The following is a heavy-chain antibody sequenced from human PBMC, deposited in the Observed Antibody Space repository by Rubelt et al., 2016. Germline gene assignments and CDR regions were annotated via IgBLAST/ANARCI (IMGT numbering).Heavy chain of an antibody. J-gene: IGHJ4*02. Sequence: AWNWIRQSPSRGLEWLGRTYYRSIWYSDSAVSVKSRITINADTSKNQFSLQLNSVTPEDTAVYYCGRAGHNWGSENWGQGTLVTVSS. CDR3: GRAGHNWGSEN. CDR1: A. D-gene: IGHD7-27*01. V-gene: IGHV6-1*01. CDR2: TYYRSIWYS.